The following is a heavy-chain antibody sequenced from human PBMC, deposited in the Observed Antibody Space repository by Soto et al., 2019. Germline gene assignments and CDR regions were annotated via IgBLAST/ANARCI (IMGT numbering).Heavy chain of an antibody. CDR3: ASYKANYYCGMDV. CDR1: GGSLSSYY. V-gene: IGHV4-59*01. CDR2: IYYSGIT. Sequence: SETLSLTCTVSGGSLSSYYWSWIRQPPGKGLEWIGYIYYSGITNYNPSLKTRVTISVDTSKNQFSLKLSSVTAADTAVYDCASYKANYYCGMDVWGQGTTANVS. J-gene: IGHJ6*01. D-gene: IGHD1-20*01.